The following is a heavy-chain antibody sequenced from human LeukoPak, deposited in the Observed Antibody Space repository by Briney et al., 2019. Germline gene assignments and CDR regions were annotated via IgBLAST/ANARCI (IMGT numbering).Heavy chain of an antibody. Sequence: ASVKVSCKASGYTFTSYYMHWVRLAPGQGLEWMGIINPSGGSTSYAQKFQGRVTMTRDTSTSTAYMELRSLRSDDTAVYYCARDLNGCSSSWCDSWGQGTLVTVSS. CDR1: GYTFTSYY. CDR2: INPSGGST. J-gene: IGHJ4*02. D-gene: IGHD6-6*01. CDR3: ARDLNGCSSSWCDS. V-gene: IGHV1-46*01.